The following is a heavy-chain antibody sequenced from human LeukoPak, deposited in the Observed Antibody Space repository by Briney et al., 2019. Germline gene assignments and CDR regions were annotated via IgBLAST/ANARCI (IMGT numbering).Heavy chain of an antibody. D-gene: IGHD3-10*01. J-gene: IGHJ4*02. CDR1: GDTFNSYA. CDR2: IIPAFGTT. V-gene: IGHV1-69*06. CDR3: AREYYGSGSYYDGYYFDF. Sequence: SVKVSCKVSGDTFNSYAVAWVRRAPGQGLEWMGLIIPAFGTTHYAQRFQGRVTITSDKSTTTAYMELGSLRSEDTAVYYCAREYYGSGSYYDGYYFDFWGQGTLVTVSS.